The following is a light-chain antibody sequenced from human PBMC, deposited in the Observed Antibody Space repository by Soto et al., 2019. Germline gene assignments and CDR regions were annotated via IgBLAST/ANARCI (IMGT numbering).Light chain of an antibody. CDR2: DAS. V-gene: IGKV3-11*01. CDR3: QQRSLWPT. J-gene: IGKJ5*01. CDR1: QSVSSY. Sequence: EIVLTQSPATLSLSPGGRATLSCRASQSVSSYLAWYQQRPGQAPRLLIYDASNRATGIPARFSGSGSGTDFTLTISILEPEDSAVYFCQQRSLWPTFGPGTRLEI.